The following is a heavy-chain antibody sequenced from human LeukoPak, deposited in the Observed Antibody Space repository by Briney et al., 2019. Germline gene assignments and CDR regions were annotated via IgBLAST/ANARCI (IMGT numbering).Heavy chain of an antibody. CDR1: GGSISSSNYY. D-gene: IGHD3-16*02. V-gene: IGHV4-39*02. CDR2: INHSGST. Sequence: SETLSLTCTVSGGSISSSNYYWGWIRQPPGKGLEWIGEINHSGSTNYNPSLKSRVTISVDTSKNHFSLKLSSVTAADTAVYYCARGVIYIDYWGQGTLVTVSS. J-gene: IGHJ4*02. CDR3: ARGVIYIDY.